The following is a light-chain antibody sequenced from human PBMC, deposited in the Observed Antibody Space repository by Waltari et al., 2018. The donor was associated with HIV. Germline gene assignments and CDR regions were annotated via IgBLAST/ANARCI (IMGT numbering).Light chain of an antibody. Sequence: EVVLTQFPDTLSLSPGETATLSCRASQSVSGASLAWYQQTPGQPPRLLIYGASSRATGIPDRFRGSGSDTDFTLTIRRLEPEDFSVYLCQHFGVSVTFGQGTKIEMK. CDR3: QHFGVSVT. CDR1: QSVSGAS. CDR2: GAS. J-gene: IGKJ1*01. V-gene: IGKV3-20*01.